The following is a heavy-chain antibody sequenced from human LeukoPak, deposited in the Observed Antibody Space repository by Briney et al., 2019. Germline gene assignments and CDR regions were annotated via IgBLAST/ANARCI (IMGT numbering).Heavy chain of an antibody. V-gene: IGHV3-49*04. CDR2: IRSKPHGGTT. D-gene: IGHD2-2*01. Sequence: PGGSLRLSCTASGFTFGDYALGWVRQAPGKGLEWVGFIRSKPHGGTTDYAAYVKGRFTISRDDSKSIAYLQMNSLKSEDTAMYYCTRSQYCSSTSCYRGLDYWGQGTLVTVSS. CDR1: GFTFGDYA. J-gene: IGHJ4*02. CDR3: TRSQYCSSTSCYRGLDY.